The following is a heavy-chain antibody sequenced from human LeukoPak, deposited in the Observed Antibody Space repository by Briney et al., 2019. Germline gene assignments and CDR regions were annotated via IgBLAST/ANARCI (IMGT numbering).Heavy chain of an antibody. V-gene: IGHV3-21*01. D-gene: IGHD2-2*01. CDR3: ARDPSVVPAAKGRYFQH. J-gene: IGHJ1*01. CDR1: GFTFSSYS. CDR2: ISSSSSYI. Sequence: PGGSLKLSCAASGFTFSSYSMNWVRQAPGKGLEWVSSISSSSSYIYYADSVKGRFTISRDNAKNSLYLQMNSLRAEDTAVYYCARDPSVVPAAKGRYFQHWGQGTLVTVSS.